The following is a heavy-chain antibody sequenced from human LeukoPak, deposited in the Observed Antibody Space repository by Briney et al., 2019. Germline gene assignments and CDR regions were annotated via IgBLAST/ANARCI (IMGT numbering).Heavy chain of an antibody. V-gene: IGHV4-34*01. CDR2: INHSGST. Sequence: SETLSLTCAVYGGSFSGYYWSWIRQPPGKGLEWIGEINHSGSTNYNPSLKSRVTISVDTSKNQFSLKLSSVTAADTAVYYCARRPYGCSGGSCYAGPGFDPWGQGNLVTVSS. CDR1: GGSFSGYY. J-gene: IGHJ5*02. CDR3: ARRPYGCSGGSCYAGPGFDP. D-gene: IGHD2-15*01.